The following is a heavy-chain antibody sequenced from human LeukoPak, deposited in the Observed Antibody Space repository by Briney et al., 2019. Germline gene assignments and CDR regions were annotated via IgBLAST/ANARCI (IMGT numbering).Heavy chain of an antibody. Sequence: SVKVSCKASGGTFNSYAISWVRQAPGQGLEWMGRIIPILDIPNYAQKFQGRVTITADKSARTAYMELSSLRSEDTAVYYCARGVGNSDFDYWGQGTLVTVSS. D-gene: IGHD4-23*01. J-gene: IGHJ4*02. CDR2: IIPILDIP. CDR3: ARGVGNSDFDY. V-gene: IGHV1-69*04. CDR1: GGTFNSYA.